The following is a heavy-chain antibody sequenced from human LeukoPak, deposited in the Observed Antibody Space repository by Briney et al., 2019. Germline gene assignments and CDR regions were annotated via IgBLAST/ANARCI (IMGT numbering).Heavy chain of an antibody. D-gene: IGHD3-10*01. CDR2: ISAYNGNT. J-gene: IGHJ6*04. CDR1: GYTFTSYD. Sequence: ASVKVSCKASGYTFTSYDISWVRQAPGQGLEWMGWISAYNGNTNYAQKLQGRVTMTTDTSTSTAYMELRSLRSDDTAVYYCAREWNMVRGVPLPDVWGKGTTVTVSS. V-gene: IGHV1-18*01. CDR3: AREWNMVRGVPLPDV.